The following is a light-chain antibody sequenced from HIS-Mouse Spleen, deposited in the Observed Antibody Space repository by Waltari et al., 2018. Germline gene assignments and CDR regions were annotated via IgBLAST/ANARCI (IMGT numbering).Light chain of an antibody. CDR2: AVS. Sequence: QSALTQPPSASGSPGQSVTIPCTGTSTAVGGYNYVSGYQQHPGKAPKLMIYAVSKRPSGVPDRFSGSKSGNTASLTVSGLQAEDEADYYCSSYAGSNNYVFGTGTKVTVL. CDR1: STAVGGYNY. CDR3: SSYAGSNNYV. V-gene: IGLV2-8*01. J-gene: IGLJ1*01.